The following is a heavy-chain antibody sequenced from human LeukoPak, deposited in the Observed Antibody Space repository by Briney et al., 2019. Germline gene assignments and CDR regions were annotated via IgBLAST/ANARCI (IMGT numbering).Heavy chain of an antibody. D-gene: IGHD3-3*01. CDR2: ISGSGGRT. CDR3: AKGPNTIFGVVDYYFDY. Sequence: GGSLRLSCAASGFTFSSYAMSWVRQAPGKGLEWVSAISGSGGRTYYADSVKGRFTISRDNSKNMLYFQMNSLRAEDTAVYYCAKGPNTIFGVVDYYFDYWGQGTLVTVSS. J-gene: IGHJ4*02. CDR1: GFTFSSYA. V-gene: IGHV3-23*01.